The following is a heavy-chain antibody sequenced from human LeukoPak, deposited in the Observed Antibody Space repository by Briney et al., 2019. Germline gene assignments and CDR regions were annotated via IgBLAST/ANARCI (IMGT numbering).Heavy chain of an antibody. CDR3: ARENSGSYREFDY. J-gene: IGHJ4*02. Sequence: SETLSLTCTVSGGSISSYYWSWIRQPAGKGLEWIGRIYTSGSTNYNASLKSRVGMSVDTSKNQFSLKLSYVTAADTAVFYCARENSGSYREFDYWGQGTLVTVSS. D-gene: IGHD1-26*01. CDR2: IYTSGST. CDR1: GGSISSYY. V-gene: IGHV4-4*07.